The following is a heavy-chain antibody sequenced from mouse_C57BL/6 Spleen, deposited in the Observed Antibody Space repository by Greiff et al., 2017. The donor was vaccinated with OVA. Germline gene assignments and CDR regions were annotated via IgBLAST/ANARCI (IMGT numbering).Heavy chain of an antibody. CDR2: IYPGDGDT. D-gene: IGHD2-4*01. V-gene: IGHV1-80*01. Sequence: QVQLQQSGAELVKPGASVKISCKASGYAFSSYWMNWVKQRPGKGLEWIGQIYPGDGDTNYNGKFKGKATLTADKSSSTAYMQLSSLTSEDAAVYFCARTGDYDGFAYWGQGTLVTVSA. CDR3: ARTGDYDGFAY. J-gene: IGHJ3*01. CDR1: GYAFSSYW.